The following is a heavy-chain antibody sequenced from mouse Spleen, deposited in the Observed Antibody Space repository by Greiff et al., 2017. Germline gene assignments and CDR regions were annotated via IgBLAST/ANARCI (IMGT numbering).Heavy chain of an antibody. Sequence: EVQRVESGGGLVKPGGSLKLSCAASGFTFSSYAMSWVRQTPEKRLEWVATISSGGGNTYYLDSVKGRFTLSRDNAKNTLYLQMSSLKSEDTAMYYCARHEGYYGSPLAYWGQGTLVTVSA. CDR2: ISSGGGNT. D-gene: IGHD1-1*01. J-gene: IGHJ3*01. V-gene: IGHV5-9-3*01. CDR1: GFTFSSYA. CDR3: ARHEGYYGSPLAY.